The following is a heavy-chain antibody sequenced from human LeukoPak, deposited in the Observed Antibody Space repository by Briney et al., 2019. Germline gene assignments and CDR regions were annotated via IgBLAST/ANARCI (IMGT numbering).Heavy chain of an antibody. Sequence: GFLRLSCAASGLTFSSYWMHWVRQAPGKGLVWVSRINRDGSSTTYADSVKGRFTVSRDNAKNTVYLQMNSLRAEDTAVYYCVRGYCSRDSCYFWLDPWGQGTLVTVSS. V-gene: IGHV3-74*01. CDR3: VRGYCSRDSCYFWLDP. D-gene: IGHD2-2*01. CDR1: GLTFSSYW. J-gene: IGHJ5*02. CDR2: INRDGSST.